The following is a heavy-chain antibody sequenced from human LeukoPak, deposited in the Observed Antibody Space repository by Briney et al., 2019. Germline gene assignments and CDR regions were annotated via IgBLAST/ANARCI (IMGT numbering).Heavy chain of an antibody. CDR3: ARASLPTVTSRGDGNFDY. V-gene: IGHV1-69*04. CDR1: GGTFSSYA. CDR2: IIPILGIA. D-gene: IGHD4-17*01. J-gene: IGHJ4*02. Sequence: VASVKVSCKASGGTFSSYAISWVRQAPGQGLEWMGRIIPILGIANYAQKFQGRVTITADKSTSTAYMKLSSLRSEDTAVYYCARASLPTVTSRGDGNFDYWGQGTLVTVSS.